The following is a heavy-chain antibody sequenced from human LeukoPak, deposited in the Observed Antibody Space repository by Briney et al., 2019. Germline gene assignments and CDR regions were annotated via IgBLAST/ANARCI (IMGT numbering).Heavy chain of an antibody. J-gene: IGHJ4*02. CDR1: GFTFSSYA. CDR3: AKVPVWSGYYTGMDY. D-gene: IGHD3-3*01. V-gene: IGHV3-30-3*01. CDR2: ISYDGSNK. Sequence: GGSLRLSCAASGFTFSSYAMHWVRQAPGKGLEWVAVISYDGSNKYYADSVKGRFTTSRDNSKNTVYLQMNSLRAEDTALYYCAKVPVWSGYYTGMDYWGQGTLVTVSS.